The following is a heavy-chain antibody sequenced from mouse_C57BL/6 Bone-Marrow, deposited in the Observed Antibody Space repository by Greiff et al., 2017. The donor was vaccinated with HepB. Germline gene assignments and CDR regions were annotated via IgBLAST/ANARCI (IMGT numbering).Heavy chain of an antibody. V-gene: IGHV3-6*01. CDR1: GYSITSGYY. CDR2: ISYDGSN. Sequence: EVKLMESGPGLVKPSQSLSLTCSVTGYSITSGYYWNWIRQFPGNKLEWMGYISYDGSNNYNPSLKNRIPITRDTSKNQFFLKLNSVTTEDTATYYCAREGAYFDVWGTGTTVTVSS. CDR3: AREGAYFDV. J-gene: IGHJ1*03.